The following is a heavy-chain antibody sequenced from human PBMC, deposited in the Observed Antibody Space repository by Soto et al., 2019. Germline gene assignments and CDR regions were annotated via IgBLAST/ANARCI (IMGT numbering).Heavy chain of an antibody. J-gene: IGHJ6*03. CDR2: INSDGSST. CDR1: GFTFSSYW. Sequence: GGSLRLSCAASGFTFSSYWMHWVRQAPGKGLVWVSRINSDGSSTSYADSVKGRFTISRDNAKNTLYLQMNSLRAEDTAVYYCARGDDILTGYDYYYYMDVWGKGTTVTVSS. V-gene: IGHV3-74*01. CDR3: ARGDDILTGYDYYYYMDV. D-gene: IGHD3-9*01.